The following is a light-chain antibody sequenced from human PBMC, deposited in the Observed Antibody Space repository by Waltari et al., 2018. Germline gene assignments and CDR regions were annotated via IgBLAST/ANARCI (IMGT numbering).Light chain of an antibody. CDR2: DAS. J-gene: IGKJ4*01. CDR3: QQRSNWPLT. V-gene: IGKV3-11*01. CDR1: QGVSRY. Sequence: EIVLTQSPATLSLSPGERATLSCRASQGVSRYLAWYQQRPGQAPRLLIYDASNRATGIPARFSGSGSETDFTLTNSSLEPEDFAVYYCQQRSNWPLTFGGGTKVEIK.